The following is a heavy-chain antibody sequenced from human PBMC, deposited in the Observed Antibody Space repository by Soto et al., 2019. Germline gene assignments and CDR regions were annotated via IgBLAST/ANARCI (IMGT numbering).Heavy chain of an antibody. D-gene: IGHD6-13*01. CDR2: INNDGSVT. Sequence: EVQLVESGGGLVQPGGSLRLSCAASGFTFSSYRMYWVRQAPGKGLVWVSRINNDGSVTNYADSVKGRFTISRDNAKSTLYVQMSSLRAEDTAVYYCVAAYAGAFWGQGTLVTVSS. V-gene: IGHV3-74*01. J-gene: IGHJ4*02. CDR3: VAAYAGAF. CDR1: GFTFSSYR.